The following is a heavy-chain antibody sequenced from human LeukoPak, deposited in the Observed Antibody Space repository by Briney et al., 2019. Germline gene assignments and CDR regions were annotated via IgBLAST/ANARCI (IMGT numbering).Heavy chain of an antibody. CDR3: ASLSYYGSGSYYSPALDY. Sequence: KSSETLSLTCTVSGGSISSGGYYWSWIRQHPGKGLEWIGYIYYSGSTYYNPSLKSRVTISVDTSKNQFSLKLSSVTAADTAVYYCASLSYYGSGSYYSPALDYWGQGTLVTVSS. V-gene: IGHV4-31*03. CDR1: GGSISSGGYY. CDR2: IYYSGST. J-gene: IGHJ4*02. D-gene: IGHD3-10*01.